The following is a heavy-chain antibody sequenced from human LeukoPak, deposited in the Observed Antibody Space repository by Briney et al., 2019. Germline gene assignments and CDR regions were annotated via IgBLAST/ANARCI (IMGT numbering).Heavy chain of an antibody. D-gene: IGHD6-13*01. J-gene: IGHJ4*02. V-gene: IGHV3-20*04. Sequence: SGGSRRLSCAASGFTFDDYGMSWVRQAPGKGLEWVSGINWNGGSTGYADSVKGRFTISRDNAKNSLYLQMNSLRAEDTALYYCARDLSSSWAPNYWGQGTRVTVSS. CDR1: GFTFDDYG. CDR2: INWNGGST. CDR3: ARDLSSSWAPNY.